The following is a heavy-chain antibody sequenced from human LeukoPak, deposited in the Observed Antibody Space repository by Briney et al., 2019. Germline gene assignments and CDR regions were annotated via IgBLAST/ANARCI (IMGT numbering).Heavy chain of an antibody. CDR2: IGGGTTST. CDR1: GFTFTNYV. D-gene: IGHD6-19*01. J-gene: IGHJ4*02. V-gene: IGHV3-23*01. CDR3: AKGESGWPYYFDY. Sequence: GGSLRLSCAASGFTFTNYVMSWVRQAPGKGLEWVSSIGGGTTSTYYADSVKGRFTISRDNSKNSLYMQMNSLRAEDTAVYYCAKGESGWPYYFDYWGQGTLVTVSS.